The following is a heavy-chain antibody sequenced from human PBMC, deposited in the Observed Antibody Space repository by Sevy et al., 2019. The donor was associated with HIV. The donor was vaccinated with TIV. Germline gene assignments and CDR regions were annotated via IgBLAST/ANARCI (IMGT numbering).Heavy chain of an antibody. Sequence: GVSLRLSCAASGFTVSSNYMSWVRQAPGKGLEWVSVIYSGGSTYYADSVKGRFTISRDNSKNTLYLQMNSLRAEDTAVYYCARGAGTATGAFDIWGQGTMVTVSS. J-gene: IGHJ3*02. CDR3: ARGAGTATGAFDI. V-gene: IGHV3-53*01. CDR1: GFTVSSNY. D-gene: IGHD5-18*01. CDR2: IYSGGST.